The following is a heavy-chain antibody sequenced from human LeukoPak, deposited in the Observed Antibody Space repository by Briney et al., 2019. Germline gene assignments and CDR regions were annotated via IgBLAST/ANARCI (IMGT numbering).Heavy chain of an antibody. D-gene: IGHD2-2*01. Sequence: SETLSLTCAVYVGSFSGYYWSWSRQPPGKGLEWIGEINHSGSTNYNPSLKSRVTISVDTSKNQFSLKLSSVTAADTAVYYCARVGRRYCSSTSCGHYYYYGMDVWGQGTTVTVSS. CDR3: ARVGRRYCSSTSCGHYYYYGMDV. CDR2: INHSGST. V-gene: IGHV4-34*01. J-gene: IGHJ6*02. CDR1: VGSFSGYY.